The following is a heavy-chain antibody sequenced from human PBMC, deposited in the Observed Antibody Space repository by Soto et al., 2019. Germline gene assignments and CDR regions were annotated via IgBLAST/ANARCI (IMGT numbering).Heavy chain of an antibody. CDR2: INAGNGNT. CDR3: ARDPGYSYGYN. J-gene: IGHJ4*02. Sequence: QVQLVQSGAEVKKPGASVKVSCKASGYTFTSYAMHWVRQAPGQRLEWMGWINAGNGNTKYSQKFQSRVSIIRDTPASTAYMELISLRSEDTAVYYCARDPGYSYGYNWGQGTLVTVSS. V-gene: IGHV1-3*01. D-gene: IGHD5-18*01. CDR1: GYTFTSYA.